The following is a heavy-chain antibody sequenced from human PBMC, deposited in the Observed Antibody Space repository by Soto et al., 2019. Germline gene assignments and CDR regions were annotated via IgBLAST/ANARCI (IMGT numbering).Heavy chain of an antibody. CDR3: TTLGPS. CDR2: VKTKSEGETT. J-gene: IGHJ5*02. V-gene: IGHV3-15*07. Sequence: EVQLVESGGGWVKPGGSLTLSCVASGFTFGDAWMNWVRQAAGKGLEWVGHVKTKSEGETTDYAAPVKGRFTIWRDDSPNTLYLQMNSLKSEDTGKYFCTTLGPSWGQGTQVTVSS. CDR1: GFTFGDAW.